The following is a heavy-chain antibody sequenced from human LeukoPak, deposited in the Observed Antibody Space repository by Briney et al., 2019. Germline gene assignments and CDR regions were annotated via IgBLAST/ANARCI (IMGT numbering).Heavy chain of an antibody. J-gene: IGHJ4*02. V-gene: IGHV3-30-3*01. Sequence: GGSLRLSCAASGFTFSSYAMHWVRQAPGKGLEWVAVISYDGSNKYYADSVKGRFTISRDNSKNTLYLQVNSLRAEDTAVYYCARAGGSSWYAPFDYWGQGTLVTVSS. D-gene: IGHD6-13*01. CDR3: ARAGGSSWYAPFDY. CDR1: GFTFSSYA. CDR2: ISYDGSNK.